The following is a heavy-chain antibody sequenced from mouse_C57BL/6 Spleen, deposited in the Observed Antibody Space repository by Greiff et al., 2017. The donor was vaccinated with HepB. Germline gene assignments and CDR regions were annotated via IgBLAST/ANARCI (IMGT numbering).Heavy chain of an antibody. V-gene: IGHV1-81*01. Sequence: QVQLQQSGAELARPGASMKLSCKASGYTFTSYGISWVKQRTGQGLEWIGEIYPRSGNTYYNEKFKGKATLTADKSSSTAYMELRSLTSEDSAVYFCARLGGTHWYFDVWGTGTTVTVSS. CDR2: IYPRSGNT. D-gene: IGHD1-1*01. J-gene: IGHJ1*03. CDR1: GYTFTSYG. CDR3: ARLGGTHWYFDV.